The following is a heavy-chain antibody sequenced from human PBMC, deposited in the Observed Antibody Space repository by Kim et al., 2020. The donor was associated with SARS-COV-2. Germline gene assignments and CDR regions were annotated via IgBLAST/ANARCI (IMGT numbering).Heavy chain of an antibody. J-gene: IGHJ5*02. CDR1: GYTLTGYY. V-gene: IGHV1-2*06. Sequence: ASVKVSCKASGYTLTGYYLHWVRQAPGQGLEWMGRINPNTGDTNYAQKFQGRVTMTRDTSINTAYMDLRRLTSDDTALYYCARDRDMGRGGSSKFNWFAP. D-gene: IGHD3-10*01. CDR2: INPNTGDT. CDR3: ARDRDMGRGGSSKFNWFAP.